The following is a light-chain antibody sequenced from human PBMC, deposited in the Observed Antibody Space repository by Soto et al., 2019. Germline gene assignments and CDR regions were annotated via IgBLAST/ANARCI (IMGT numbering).Light chain of an antibody. CDR3: QPYNNWPLT. J-gene: IGKJ4*01. CDR1: QSVTIN. V-gene: IGKV3-15*01. Sequence: EVVLTQSPGTLSLSPGDTATLFCRASQSVTINSLAWYQQKPGQTPRLLIYDTSTRATGVPARFSGSRSGPEFTLTINSLQSEDFAIYYCQPYNNWPLTFGGGTKVESK. CDR2: DTS.